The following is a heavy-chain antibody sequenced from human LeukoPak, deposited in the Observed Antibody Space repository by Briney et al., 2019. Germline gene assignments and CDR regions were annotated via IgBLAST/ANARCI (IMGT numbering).Heavy chain of an antibody. J-gene: IGHJ4*02. D-gene: IGHD2-15*01. V-gene: IGHV3-30*02. CDR1: GFTFSSYG. CDR3: AKDKGIVSYYFDY. Sequence: GGSLRLSCAASGFTFSSYGMHWVRQAPGKGLEWVAFIDYDGNYKYYADSVKGRFTISRDNSKNTLYLQMNSLRAEDTAVYYCAKDKGIVSYYFDYWGQGTLVTVSS. CDR2: IDYDGNYK.